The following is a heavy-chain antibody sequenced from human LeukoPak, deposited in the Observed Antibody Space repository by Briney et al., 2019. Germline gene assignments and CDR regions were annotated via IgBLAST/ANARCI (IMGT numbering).Heavy chain of an antibody. CDR2: ISGSGSNT. Sequence: GGSLRLSCAASGFTFSSYAMSWVRQAPGKGLEWVSAISGSGSNTYYADSVKGRFTISRDNSKNTLYLQMNSLRAEDTAVYYCAKGYDGSGYYFNYFDYWGQGTLVTVSS. CDR3: AKGYDGSGYYFNYFDY. D-gene: IGHD3-22*01. V-gene: IGHV3-23*01. CDR1: GFTFSSYA. J-gene: IGHJ4*02.